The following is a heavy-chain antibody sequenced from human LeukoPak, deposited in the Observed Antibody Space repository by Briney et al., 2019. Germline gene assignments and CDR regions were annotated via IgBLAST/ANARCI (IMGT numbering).Heavy chain of an antibody. Sequence: SETLSLTCAVYGGSFSGYYWSRIRQPPGKGLEWIGEINHSGSTSYNPSLKSRVTISVDTSKNQFSLKLSSVTAADTAVYYCARSFGDTQYDYVWGSYRLRPDFGYWGQGTLVTVSS. CDR2: INHSGST. J-gene: IGHJ4*02. CDR3: ARSFGDTQYDYVWGSYRLRPDFGY. CDR1: GGSFSGYY. D-gene: IGHD3-16*02. V-gene: IGHV4-34*01.